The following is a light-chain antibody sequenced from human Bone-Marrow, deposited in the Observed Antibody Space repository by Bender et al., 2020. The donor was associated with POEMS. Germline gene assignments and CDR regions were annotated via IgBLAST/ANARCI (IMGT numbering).Light chain of an antibody. CDR3: CSYAGSYTLAV. J-gene: IGLJ1*01. Sequence: QSALTQPPSASGSPGQSVTISCTGTSSDINNYKYVSWYQQHPGKAPKLMIYEDNKRSSGISDRFSGSKSGNTASLTISGLRAEDEADYYCCSYAGSYTLAVFGTGTKVTVL. V-gene: IGLV2-8*01. CDR2: EDN. CDR1: SSDINNYKY.